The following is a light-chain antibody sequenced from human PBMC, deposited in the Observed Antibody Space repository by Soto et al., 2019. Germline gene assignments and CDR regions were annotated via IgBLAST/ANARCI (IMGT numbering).Light chain of an antibody. CDR3: SSYTSTMTNV. CDR1: SSDVGGFNS. CDR2: DVV. V-gene: IGLV2-14*03. J-gene: IGLJ1*01. Sequence: QSALTQPASVSGSPGQSITISCTGTSSDVGGFNSVSWYQLRPGTAPKLILYDVVDRPSGVSYRFSGSKSGNTASLTISGLQAADEADYFCSSYTSTMTNVFGSGTTVTV.